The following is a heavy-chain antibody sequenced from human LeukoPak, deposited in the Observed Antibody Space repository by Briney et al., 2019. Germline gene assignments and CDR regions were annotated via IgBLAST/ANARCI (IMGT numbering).Heavy chain of an antibody. D-gene: IGHD2/OR15-2a*01. Sequence: GESLKISCQGSGSIFTIYWIAWVRQLPGRGLEWMGVIYPGDSNTIYSPSFQGQVTISADKSITTAYLQWSSLAASHPVVYYFARHTSVSQIRGDGFDIWGQGTMVTVSS. CDR3: ARHTSVSQIRGDGFDI. V-gene: IGHV5-51*01. J-gene: IGHJ3*02. CDR2: IYPGDSNT. CDR1: GSIFTIYW.